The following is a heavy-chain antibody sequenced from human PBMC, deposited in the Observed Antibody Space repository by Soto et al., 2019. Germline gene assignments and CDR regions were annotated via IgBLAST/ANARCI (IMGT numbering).Heavy chain of an antibody. J-gene: IGHJ4*02. D-gene: IGHD3-3*01. CDR1: RFSFGSYW. V-gene: IGHV3-7*03. CDR3: ARDVGPITIFGEALSGYFDF. Sequence: PGGSLRLSCAVSRFSFGSYWMSWVRQAPGKGLEWLASIKHDGSERYYLDSVKGRFTISRDNAKDSLSLQMNSLRGEDTAFYYCARDVGPITIFGEALSGYFDFWGQGTLVTVSS. CDR2: IKHDGSER.